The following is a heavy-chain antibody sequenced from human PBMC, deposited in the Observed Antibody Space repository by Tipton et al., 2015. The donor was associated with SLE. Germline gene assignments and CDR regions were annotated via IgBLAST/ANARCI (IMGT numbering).Heavy chain of an antibody. V-gene: IGHV1-69*01. Sequence: QLVQSGPEVKKPGSSVKVSCKASGGTFSSYGISWVRQAPGQGLEWMGGIIPIFATTNHAQKFQGRVTITADDSTNTAYMELSSLRSEDTAVYYCAGNPNWNYGLFDYWGQGTLVTVSS. D-gene: IGHD1-7*01. CDR1: GGTFSSYG. CDR3: AGNPNWNYGLFDY. CDR2: IIPIFATT. J-gene: IGHJ4*02.